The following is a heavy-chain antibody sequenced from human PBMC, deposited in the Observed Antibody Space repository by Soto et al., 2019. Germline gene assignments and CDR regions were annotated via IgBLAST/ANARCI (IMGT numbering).Heavy chain of an antibody. Sequence: EVQLVETGGGLMQPGGSLRLSCAASGFDVSRTYMSWGRQAPGKGLEWVSVFYSGGSRYYADSVKGRFTVSRDSSKNTLYLQMDNLRADDTAVYYCERVSVGSWGYFDTWGQGTLVTVSS. J-gene: IGHJ4*02. CDR2: FYSGGSR. CDR3: ERVSVGSWGYFDT. V-gene: IGHV3-53*02. D-gene: IGHD1-26*01. CDR1: GFDVSRTY.